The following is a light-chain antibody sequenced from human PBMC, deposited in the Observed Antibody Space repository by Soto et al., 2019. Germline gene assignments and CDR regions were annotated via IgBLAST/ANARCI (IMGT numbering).Light chain of an antibody. Sequence: EIVLTQSPGTLSLSPGESATLSCRASQSVSSYLGWYQQKPGQAPRLLIYGASTRATGIPDRFSGSGSGTELTLTISSLQSEDFAVYYCQQRGNWPPWTFGQGTKVDIK. J-gene: IGKJ1*01. V-gene: IGKV3-11*01. CDR3: QQRGNWPPWT. CDR1: QSVSSY. CDR2: GAS.